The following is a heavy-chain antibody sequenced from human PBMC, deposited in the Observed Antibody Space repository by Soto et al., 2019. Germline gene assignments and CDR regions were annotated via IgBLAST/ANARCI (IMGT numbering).Heavy chain of an antibody. CDR3: ARASSCADSTSCYASSYYGMDV. J-gene: IGHJ6*02. CDR2: IYHSGST. V-gene: IGHV4-30-2*01. CDR1: GGSISSGGYS. D-gene: IGHD2-2*01. Sequence: SETLSLTCAVSGGSISSGGYSWSWIRQPPGKGLEWIGYIYHSGSTYYNPSLKSRVTISVDRSKNQFSLKLSSVTAADTAVYSCARASSCADSTSCYASSYYGMDVWGQGTT.